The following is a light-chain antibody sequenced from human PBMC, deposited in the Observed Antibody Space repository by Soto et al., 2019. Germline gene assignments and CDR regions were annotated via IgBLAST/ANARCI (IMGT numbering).Light chain of an antibody. Sequence: QSVLPHPASVSGSPGQSITISCTGTSSDVGGYNYVSWYQQHPGKAPKLMIYDVSNRPSGVSNRFSVSKSGTTASLTISGLHAEDEADYYCSSYTSSSTLFGTGTKVTVL. V-gene: IGLV2-14*01. CDR3: SSYTSSSTL. CDR2: DVS. J-gene: IGLJ1*01. CDR1: SSDVGGYNY.